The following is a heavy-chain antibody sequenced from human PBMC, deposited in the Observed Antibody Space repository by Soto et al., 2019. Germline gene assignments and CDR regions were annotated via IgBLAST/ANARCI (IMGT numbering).Heavy chain of an antibody. V-gene: IGHV3-7*01. J-gene: IGHJ6*02. Sequence: GGSLRLSCAASGFTFSSYWMSWVRQAPGKGLEWVANIKKDGSEKYYVDSVKGRFTISRDNSKNSLYLQMNSLRAEDTAVYYCARRQIPPPTRGAANARGGMDVWGQGTTDTVSS. CDR1: GFTFSSYW. CDR2: IKKDGSEK. D-gene: IGHD6-13*01. CDR3: ARRQIPPPTRGAANARGGMDV.